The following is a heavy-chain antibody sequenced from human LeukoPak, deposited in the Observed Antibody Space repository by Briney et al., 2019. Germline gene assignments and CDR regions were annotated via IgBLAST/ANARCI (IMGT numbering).Heavy chain of an antibody. CDR1: GGSISSYY. Sequence: PSETLSLTCTVSGGSISSYYWSWIRQPPGKGLEWIGYIYYSGSTNYNPSLKSRVTISVDTSKNQFSLKLSSVTAADTAVYYCAGLRHSSSWYGRPQTSQQFDYWGQGTLVTVSS. J-gene: IGHJ4*02. CDR3: AGLRHSSSWYGRPQTSQQFDY. V-gene: IGHV4-59*01. CDR2: IYYSGST. D-gene: IGHD6-13*01.